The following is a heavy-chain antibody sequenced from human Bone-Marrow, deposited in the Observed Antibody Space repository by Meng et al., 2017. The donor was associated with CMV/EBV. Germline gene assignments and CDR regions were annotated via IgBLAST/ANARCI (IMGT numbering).Heavy chain of an antibody. CDR3: AKISIKAAGGY. D-gene: IGHD6-13*01. V-gene: IGHV3-30-3*01. CDR2: IPYDGINK. J-gene: IGHJ4*02. Sequence: GGSLRLSCAASGFTFSDYYMSWIRQAPGKGLEWVAVIPYDGINKYYADSVKGRFTISRDNSKNTLYLQMNSLRAEDTAVYYCAKISIKAAGGYWGQGTLVTVSS. CDR1: GFTFSDYY.